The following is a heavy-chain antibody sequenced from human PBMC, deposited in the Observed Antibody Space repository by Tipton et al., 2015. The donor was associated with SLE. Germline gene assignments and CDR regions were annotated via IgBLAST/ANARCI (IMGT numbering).Heavy chain of an antibody. D-gene: IGHD6-6*01. J-gene: IGHJ4*02. CDR3: ARGARGPDY. Sequence: SLRLSCTASGFIFGDYAMSRFRQAPGKGLEWVGFIRSKVYGGTSEYAASVKGRFSISIDDSKRIAYLQMNSLKTEDTAVYYCARGARGPDYWGQGTLVTASS. V-gene: IGHV3-49*03. CDR1: GFIFGDYA. CDR2: IRSKVYGGTS.